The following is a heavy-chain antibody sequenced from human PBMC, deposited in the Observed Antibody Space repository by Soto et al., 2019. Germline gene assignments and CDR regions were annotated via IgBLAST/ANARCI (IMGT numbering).Heavy chain of an antibody. Sequence: QVQLQESGPGLVRPSGTLSLTCAVSGDSIIGTDWWSWVRLSPGKGLDWVGEVYHSGATNYNPSLKNRVTISVDTSRNQFSLNLGSVTAADPAVYSCVRNGYYSLDVWGQGTTVTVSS. V-gene: IGHV4-4*02. CDR3: VRNGYYSLDV. J-gene: IGHJ6*02. CDR1: GDSIIGTDW. CDR2: VYHSGAT. D-gene: IGHD3-22*01.